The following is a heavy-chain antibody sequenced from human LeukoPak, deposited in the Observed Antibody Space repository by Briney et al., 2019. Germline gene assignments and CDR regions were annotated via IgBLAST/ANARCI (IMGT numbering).Heavy chain of an antibody. D-gene: IGHD3-22*01. CDR1: GGTFRNYA. J-gene: IGHJ4*01. CDR3: ARGWDSSGQIPFFY. CDR2: IIPIFGTA. Sequence: SVKVSCKASGGTFRNYAISWVRQAPEQGLEWMGGIIPIFGTANYAQKFQGRVTITADESTSTAYMELSSLRSEDTAVYYCARGWDSSGQIPFFYWGQGTLVTVSS. V-gene: IGHV1-69*13.